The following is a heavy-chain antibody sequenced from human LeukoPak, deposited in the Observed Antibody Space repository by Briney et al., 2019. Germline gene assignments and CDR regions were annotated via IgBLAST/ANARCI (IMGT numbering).Heavy chain of an antibody. CDR1: GGSFSGYY. Sequence: PSETLSLTCAVYGGSFSGYYWSWIRQPPGKGLEWIGEINHSGSTNYNPSLKSRVTISVDTSKNQFSLKLRSVTAADTAVYYCARTGRHGDYVLDYGGQGTLVTVSS. V-gene: IGHV4-34*01. J-gene: IGHJ4*02. CDR3: ARTGRHGDYVLDY. D-gene: IGHD4-17*01. CDR2: INHSGST.